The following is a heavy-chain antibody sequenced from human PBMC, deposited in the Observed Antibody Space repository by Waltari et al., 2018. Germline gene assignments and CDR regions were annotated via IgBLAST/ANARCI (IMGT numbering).Heavy chain of an antibody. Sequence: QVQLQESGPGLVKPSETLSLTCAVSGGSISDNYYWNWIRQVPGKGLEWIGKIYCNSARTYYSPSLKSRVAISKDTSRNKFSLQLNAVTAADTAVYFCVKGFPGREYWGQGVLVTVSS. V-gene: IGHV4-59*12. CDR2: IYCNSART. J-gene: IGHJ4*02. CDR1: GGSISDNYY. CDR3: VKGFPGREY.